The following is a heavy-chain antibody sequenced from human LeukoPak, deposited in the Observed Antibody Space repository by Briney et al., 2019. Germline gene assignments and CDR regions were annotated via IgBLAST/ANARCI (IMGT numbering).Heavy chain of an antibody. Sequence: PGGSLRLSCAASGFTFSSYAMSWVRQAPGKGLEWVSAISGSGGSTYYADSVKGRFTISRDNSKNTLYLQMNSLRAEDTAVYYCAKGGDRDFWSGYQYYFDYWGQGTLVTVSS. CDR2: ISGSGGST. J-gene: IGHJ4*02. D-gene: IGHD3-3*01. V-gene: IGHV3-23*01. CDR1: GFTFSSYA. CDR3: AKGGDRDFWSGYQYYFDY.